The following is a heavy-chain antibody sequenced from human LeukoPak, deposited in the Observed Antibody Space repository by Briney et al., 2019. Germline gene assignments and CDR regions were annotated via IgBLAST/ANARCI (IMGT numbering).Heavy chain of an antibody. CDR3: ADGWDGPDDDAFDI. CDR1: VGTFSSYA. CDR2: IIPIFGTA. Sequence: VASVNVSRKASVGTFSSYAISWVRQAPGQGREWMGGIIPIFGTANYAQKFQGRVTITADKSTSTAYMELSSVRCEDTAVYYCADGWDGPDDDAFDIWGQGTMVTVSS. D-gene: IGHD1-26*01. V-gene: IGHV1-69*06. J-gene: IGHJ3*02.